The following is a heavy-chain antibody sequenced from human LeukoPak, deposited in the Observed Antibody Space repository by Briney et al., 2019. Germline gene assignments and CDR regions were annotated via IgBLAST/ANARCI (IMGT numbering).Heavy chain of an antibody. CDR2: INHSGST. Sequence: SETLSLTCAVYGGSFSGYYWSWIRQPPGKGLEWIGEINHSGSTNYNPSLKSRVTISVDTSKNQFSLKLSSVTAADTAVYYCASPTEYSSSPFDYWGQGTLVTVSS. J-gene: IGHJ4*02. CDR3: ASPTEYSSSPFDY. V-gene: IGHV4-34*01. D-gene: IGHD6-13*01. CDR1: GGSFSGYY.